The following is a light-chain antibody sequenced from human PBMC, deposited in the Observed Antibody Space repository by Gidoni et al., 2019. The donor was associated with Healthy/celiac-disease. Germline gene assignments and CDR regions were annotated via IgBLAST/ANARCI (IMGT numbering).Light chain of an antibody. CDR3: AALDYSLHGPL. V-gene: IGLV1-44*01. J-gene: IGLJ2*01. CDR2: INK. CDR1: SSNIGSNT. Sequence: QSVLTQPTSASGTPGQSVTISLSGSSSNIGSNTVNWYKQLPGTAPNLLTFINKQRPSVVPARFSCAKAGTSSSLAIIGLQSEDEADYYCAALDYSLHGPLFGGGSKLTVL.